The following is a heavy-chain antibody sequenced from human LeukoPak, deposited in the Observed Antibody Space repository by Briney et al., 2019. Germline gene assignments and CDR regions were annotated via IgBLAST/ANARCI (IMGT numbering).Heavy chain of an antibody. D-gene: IGHD1-26*01. V-gene: IGHV4-59*01. CDR2: IYYSGST. J-gene: IGHJ4*02. CDR1: VGSISSYY. CDR3: ARSNSGSYWYYFDY. Sequence: SETLSLTCTGIVGSISSYYWSWIRQPPGKGLEWIGYIYYSGSTNYNPSLKSRVTISVDTSKNQFSLKLSSVTAADTAVYYCARSNSGSYWYYFDYWGQGTLVTVSS.